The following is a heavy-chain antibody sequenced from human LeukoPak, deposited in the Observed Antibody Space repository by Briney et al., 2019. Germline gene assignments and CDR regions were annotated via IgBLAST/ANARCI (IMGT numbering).Heavy chain of an antibody. D-gene: IGHD3-16*01. CDR3: AGGVDYYMDV. Sequence: PGGSLRLSCAASGFTFSSYGMSWVRQAPGKGLEWVSYISSSGSTIYYADSVKGRFTISRDNAKNSLYLQMNSLRAEDTAVYYCAGGVDYYMDVWGKGTTVTISS. V-gene: IGHV3-48*04. J-gene: IGHJ6*03. CDR2: ISSSGSTI. CDR1: GFTFSSYG.